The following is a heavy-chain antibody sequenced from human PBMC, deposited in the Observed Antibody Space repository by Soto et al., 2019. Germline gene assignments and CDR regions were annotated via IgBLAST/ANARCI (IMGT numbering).Heavy chain of an antibody. J-gene: IGHJ4*02. CDR2: ISSGGSSI. V-gene: IGHV3-11*01. CDR3: AKYLSFGGVIAQPDY. CDR1: GFTFSDYY. Sequence: GGSLRLSCAASGFTFSDYYMTWIRQAPGKGLEWVSYISSGGSSIYYADSVKGRFTISRDNAKNSLYLQMNSLRAEDTAVYYCAKYLSFGGVIAQPDYCGQGTLVTASS. D-gene: IGHD3-16*02.